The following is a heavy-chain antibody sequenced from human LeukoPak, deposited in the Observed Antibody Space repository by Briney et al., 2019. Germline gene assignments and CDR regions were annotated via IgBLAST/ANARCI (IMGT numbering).Heavy chain of an antibody. D-gene: IGHD6-13*01. CDR2: ISSSSSYI. CDR3: ARDLNKSSRSGGAFDI. CDR1: EFIFNNYN. V-gene: IGHV3-21*04. J-gene: IGHJ3*02. Sequence: GGSLRLSCAASEFIFNNYNMNWVRQAPGKGLEWVSSISSSSSYIYYADSVKGRFTISRDNAKNSLYLQMNSLRAEDTALYHCARDLNKSSRSGGAFDIWGQGTMVTVSS.